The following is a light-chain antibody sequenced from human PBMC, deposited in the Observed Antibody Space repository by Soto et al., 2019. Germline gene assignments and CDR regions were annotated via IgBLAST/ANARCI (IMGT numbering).Light chain of an antibody. J-gene: IGLJ1*01. CDR1: SSNIGNHY. V-gene: IGLV1-51*01. CDR3: ATWDTSLSCSV. CDR2: DND. Sequence: QSVLTQPPSVSAAAGQKVTISCSGSSSNIGNHYVSWYQQFQGTAPNRLIYDNDKRPSGIPDRFSGSKSGTSATLAIAGLQTGDEDEYDCATWDTSLSCSVFGTGTKLTVL.